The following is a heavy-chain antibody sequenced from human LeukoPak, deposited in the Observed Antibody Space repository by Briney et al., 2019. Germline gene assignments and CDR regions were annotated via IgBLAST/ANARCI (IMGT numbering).Heavy chain of an antibody. V-gene: IGHV3-48*03. J-gene: IGHJ4*02. CDR3: ARDKQVGASLFDS. CDR2: ISTTGDRI. D-gene: IGHD1-26*01. CDR1: GFTFSSYE. Sequence: GGSLRLSCAASGFTFSSYEMNWVRQAPGKGLEWISYISTTGDRIQYADSVKGRFTISRDNAKNSLYLQMNSLRAEDTAVYYCARDKQVGASLFDSWGQGTLATVSS.